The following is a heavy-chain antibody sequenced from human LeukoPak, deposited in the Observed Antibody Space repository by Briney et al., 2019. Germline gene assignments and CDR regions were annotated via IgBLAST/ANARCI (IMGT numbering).Heavy chain of an antibody. J-gene: IGHJ4*02. CDR3: ARTGDSSGYYPFDY. Sequence: GGSLRLSCAASGFTVSSNYMSWVRQAPGKGLEWVSVIYSGGSTYYADSVKGRFTISRDNSKNTLYLQMNSLRAEGTVVYYCARTGDSSGYYPFDYWGQGTLVTVSS. V-gene: IGHV3-53*01. D-gene: IGHD3-22*01. CDR2: IYSGGST. CDR1: GFTVSSNY.